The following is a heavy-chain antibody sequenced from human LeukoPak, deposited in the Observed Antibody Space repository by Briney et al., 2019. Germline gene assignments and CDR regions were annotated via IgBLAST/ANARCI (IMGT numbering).Heavy chain of an antibody. CDR1: GFTFSDYA. D-gene: IGHD1-7*01. V-gene: IGHV3-30-3*01. CDR3: ARDYWWNYDY. Sequence: GGSLRLSCAASGFTFSDYAMHWVRQAPGKGLEWVAVISKDGSDKYYPGSVRGRFTISRDNSKNTIHLQMDSLRAEDTAIYYCARDYWWNYDYWGQGTLVTVSS. J-gene: IGHJ4*02. CDR2: ISKDGSDK.